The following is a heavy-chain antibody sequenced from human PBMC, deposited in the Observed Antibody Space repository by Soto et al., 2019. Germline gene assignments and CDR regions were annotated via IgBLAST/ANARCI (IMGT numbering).Heavy chain of an antibody. Sequence: SETLSLTCTVSGHSISSSSYYWGWIRQPPGKGLVCIGSIYYSGSTYYNPSLKSRFTISVETSKNQFALKLSSVTAADTAVYYCACTPYYYDSSGYPNLFDPWGQGTLVTVSS. V-gene: IGHV4-39*01. CDR1: GHSISSSSYY. J-gene: IGHJ5*02. CDR2: IYYSGST. CDR3: ACTPYYYDSSGYPNLFDP. D-gene: IGHD3-22*01.